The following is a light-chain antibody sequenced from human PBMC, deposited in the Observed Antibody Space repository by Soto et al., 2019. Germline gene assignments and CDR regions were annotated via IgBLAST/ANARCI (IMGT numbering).Light chain of an antibody. J-gene: IGLJ1*01. CDR3: QSYDSSLSVYV. Sequence: QFVLTQPPSVSGAPGQRVTISCTGSSSNIGADYDVHWYQQLPGTAPKLLIYGNSNRPSGVPDRFSGSKSGTSASLAITGLQAEDEADYYCQSYDSSLSVYVFGTGTKVTVL. V-gene: IGLV1-40*01. CDR1: SSNIGADYD. CDR2: GNS.